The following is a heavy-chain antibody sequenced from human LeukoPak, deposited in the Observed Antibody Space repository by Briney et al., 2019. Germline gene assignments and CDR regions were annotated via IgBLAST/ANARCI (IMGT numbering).Heavy chain of an antibody. CDR3: ARQLGVGVWALDR. J-gene: IGHJ4*02. Sequence: PSETLSLTCDVSGDSITTEYYWWGWLRQPPGKGLEWIAIIFYTGKIHDNPSLRNRISMSVDTSKDQFSLRLSAVTAADTAVYYCARQLGVGVWALDRWGQGTLVTVSS. V-gene: IGHV4-39*01. D-gene: IGHD3-16*01. CDR2: IFYTGKI. CDR1: GDSITTEYYW.